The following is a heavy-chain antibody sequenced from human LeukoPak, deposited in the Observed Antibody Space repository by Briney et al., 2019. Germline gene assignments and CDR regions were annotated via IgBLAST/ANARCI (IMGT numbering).Heavy chain of an antibody. V-gene: IGHV1-69*01. D-gene: IGHD3-22*01. CDR1: GGTFSSYA. J-gene: IGHJ4*02. CDR2: IILIFGTA. Sequence: SVTVSCKASGGTFSSYAISWVRQAPGQGLEWMGGIILIFGTANYAQKFQGRVTITADESTSTAYMELSSLRSEDTAVYYCARDFPSRAYYYDSSGYSSFDYWGQGTLVTVSS. CDR3: ARDFPSRAYYYDSSGYSSFDY.